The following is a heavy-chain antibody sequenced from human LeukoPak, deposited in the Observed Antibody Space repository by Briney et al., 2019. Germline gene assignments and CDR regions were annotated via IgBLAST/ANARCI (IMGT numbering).Heavy chain of an antibody. J-gene: IGHJ4*02. V-gene: IGHV3-64D*06. Sequence: GGSLRLSCSASGFIFSSYAMHWVRQAPGKGLQYVSTISGNGGYTYYTDSVKGRFTISRDNSKNTLYLQMSSLRAEDTAMYYCVNGGSLVREPFDCWGQGTLVTVSS. CDR2: ISGNGGYT. CDR3: VNGGSLVREPFDC. CDR1: GFIFSSYA. D-gene: IGHD3-10*01.